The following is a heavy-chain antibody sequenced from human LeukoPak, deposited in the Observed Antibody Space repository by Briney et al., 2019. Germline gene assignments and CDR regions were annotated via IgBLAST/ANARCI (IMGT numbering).Heavy chain of an antibody. J-gene: IGHJ4*02. D-gene: IGHD1-26*01. V-gene: IGHV1-69*13. CDR3: ARCQSSGGYYDLDY. Sequence: SVKVSCKASGYTFTSYAISWVRQAPGQGLEWMGGIIPIFGTANYAQKFQGRVTITADESTSTAYMELSSLRSEDTAVYYCARCQSSGGYYDLDYWGQGTLVTVSS. CDR2: IIPIFGTA. CDR1: GYTFTSYA.